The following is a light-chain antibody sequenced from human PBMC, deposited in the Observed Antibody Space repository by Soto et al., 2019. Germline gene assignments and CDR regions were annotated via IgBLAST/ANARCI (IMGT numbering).Light chain of an antibody. J-gene: IGKJ4*01. Sequence: EVVLTQSPDTLSLSPGERATLSCRTSHSVDIYLAWYQQKPGQAPRLLIYDSYNRVTGIPPSFSGSGSGTDFTLTISSLEPEDSAVYYCQQRKYWPPLTFGGGTKVEIK. CDR3: QQRKYWPPLT. V-gene: IGKV3-11*01. CDR1: HSVDIY. CDR2: DSY.